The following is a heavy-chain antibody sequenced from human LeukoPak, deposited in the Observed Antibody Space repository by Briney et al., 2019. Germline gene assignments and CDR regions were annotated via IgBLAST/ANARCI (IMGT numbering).Heavy chain of an antibody. Sequence: GGSLRLSCAASGFTFSSYAMSWVRQAPGKGLEWVSAISGSGGSTYYADSVKGRFTISRDNSKNTLYLKMNSMRAEDTAVYYCAKTLSSNFGIAAAGTWWFDPWGQGTLVTVSS. CDR3: AKTLSSNFGIAAAGTWWFDP. CDR1: GFTFSSYA. CDR2: ISGSGGST. V-gene: IGHV3-23*01. D-gene: IGHD6-13*01. J-gene: IGHJ5*02.